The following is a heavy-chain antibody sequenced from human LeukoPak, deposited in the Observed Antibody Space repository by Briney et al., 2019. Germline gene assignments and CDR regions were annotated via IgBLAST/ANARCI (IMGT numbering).Heavy chain of an antibody. D-gene: IGHD3-22*01. CDR2: INPSGGST. CDR1: GYTFTSYY. Sequence: GASVKVSCKASGYTFTSYYMHWVRQAPGQGLEWMGIINPSGGSTSYAQKFQGRVTMTRDTSTSTVYMELSSLRSEDTAVYYCARDLSPQSESYYYDSSGYYPDYWGQGTLVTVSS. CDR3: ARDLSPQSESYYYDSSGYYPDY. V-gene: IGHV1-46*01. J-gene: IGHJ4*02.